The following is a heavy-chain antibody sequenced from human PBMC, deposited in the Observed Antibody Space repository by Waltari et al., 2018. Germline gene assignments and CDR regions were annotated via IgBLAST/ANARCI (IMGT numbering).Heavy chain of an antibody. J-gene: IGHJ6*02. D-gene: IGHD4-17*01. CDR1: GCSISSGAYY. CDR2: IYYSGST. CDR3: ARDLRVTRNYYYYGMDV. V-gene: IGHV4-30-4*08. Sequence: QVQLQESGPGLVKPSQTLSLTCPVSGCSISSGAYYWSWIRQPPGKGLEWIGYIYYSGSTYYNPSLKSRVTISVDTSKNQFSLKLSSVTAADTAVYYCARDLRVTRNYYYYGMDVWGQGTTVTVSS.